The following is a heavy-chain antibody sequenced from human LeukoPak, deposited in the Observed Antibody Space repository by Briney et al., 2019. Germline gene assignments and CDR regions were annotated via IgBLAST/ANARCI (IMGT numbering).Heavy chain of an antibody. D-gene: IGHD5-12*01. CDR3: AKEGGLVLREATINS. CDR2: FSGSGGTT. CDR1: GFTFSSYA. Sequence: GSLRLSCAASGFTFSSYALSWVRQAPGKGLEWVSSFSGSGGTTYYADSMKGRFTISRDNSRNTLYLQMNSLRAEDTAIYYCAKEGGLVLREATINSWGQGTLVAVSS. V-gene: IGHV3-23*01. J-gene: IGHJ4*02.